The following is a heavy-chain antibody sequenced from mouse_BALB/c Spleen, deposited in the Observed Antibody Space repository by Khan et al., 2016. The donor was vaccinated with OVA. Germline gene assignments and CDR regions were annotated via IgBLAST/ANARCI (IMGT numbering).Heavy chain of an antibody. J-gene: IGHJ4*01. V-gene: IGHV3-2*02. CDR3: ARDGYRYNCAMDY. CDR1: GYSITSDYT. CDR2: ISHSGST. D-gene: IGHD2-3*01. Sequence: VQLKESGPGLVKPSQSLSLTCTVTGYSITSDYTWNWIRQFPGNKLEWMGYISHSGSTSYNPSLKSRISITRDTSTNQFFLQLNSVTTEDTATKYWARDGYRYNCAMDYWGQGTAVTVSS.